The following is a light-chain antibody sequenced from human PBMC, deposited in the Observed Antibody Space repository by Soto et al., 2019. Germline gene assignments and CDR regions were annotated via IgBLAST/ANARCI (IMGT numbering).Light chain of an antibody. CDR3: QQYNNWPPWT. Sequence: EIVMTQPPATLSVSPGERATLSCRASQSVGSNLAWYQQKPGQAPRFLIYGASTRATGIPARFSGSGSGTEFTLTISSLQSEDFAVYYCQQYNNWPPWTFGQGTKVEIK. CDR1: QSVGSN. CDR2: GAS. V-gene: IGKV3-15*01. J-gene: IGKJ1*01.